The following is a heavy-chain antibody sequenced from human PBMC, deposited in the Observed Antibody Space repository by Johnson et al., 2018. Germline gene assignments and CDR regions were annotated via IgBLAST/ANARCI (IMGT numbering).Heavy chain of an antibody. CDR3: ARGTFYYDTRPSYYRH. V-gene: IGHV1-46*01. D-gene: IGHD3-22*01. CDR1: GYTFTNYY. J-gene: IGHJ1*01. CDR2: INPNSGTT. Sequence: VQLVESGAEVKKPGASVKVSCRASGYTFTNYYLHWVRQAPGQGLEWMGIINPNSGTTGHAQKFQGRVSMTRDTSTSTVYMELSSLRSEDTAVYYCARGTFYYDTRPSYYRHWGQGTLVTVSS.